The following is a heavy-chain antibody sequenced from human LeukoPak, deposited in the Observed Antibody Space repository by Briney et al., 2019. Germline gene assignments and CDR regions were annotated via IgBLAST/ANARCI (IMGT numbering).Heavy chain of an antibody. D-gene: IGHD6-13*01. CDR2: IIPILGIA. Sequence: GASVKVSCKASGGTFSSYAISWVRQAPGQGLEWMGRIIPILGIANYAQKFQGRVTITADKSTSTAYMELSSLRSEDTAAYYCARARSTTGPYSSSWYLDYWGQGTLVTVSS. CDR3: ARARSTTGPYSSSWYLDY. J-gene: IGHJ4*02. CDR1: GGTFSSYA. V-gene: IGHV1-69*04.